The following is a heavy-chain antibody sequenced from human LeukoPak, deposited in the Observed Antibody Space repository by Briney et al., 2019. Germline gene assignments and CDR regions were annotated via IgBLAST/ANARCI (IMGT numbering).Heavy chain of an antibody. V-gene: IGHV4-39*07. D-gene: IGHD3-10*01. J-gene: IGHJ5*02. CDR3: ARGGYYGSGNDFRFDP. Sequence: SETLSLTCTVSGGSISSSSYYWGWFRQPPGKGLEWIGSIYYSGSTYYNPSLKSRVTISVDTSKNQFSLKLNSVTAADTAVYYCARGGYYGSGNDFRFDPWGQGTLVTVSS. CDR1: GGSISSSSYY. CDR2: IYYSGST.